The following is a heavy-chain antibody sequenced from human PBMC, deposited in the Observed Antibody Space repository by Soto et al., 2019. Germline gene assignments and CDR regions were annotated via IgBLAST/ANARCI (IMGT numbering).Heavy chain of an antibody. V-gene: IGHV1-3*01. J-gene: IGHJ5*02. CDR3: ARGIATGQLDP. CDR2: INPSNGNT. CDR1: GYPFTRYT. Sequence: GSVKVCCKASGYPFTRYTMNLVRQAPGQRLEWMGWINPSNGNTKSSQKFQDRVIITRDTSASTAYMDLSSLRSEDTALYYCARGIATGQLDPWGQGTMVTVSS. D-gene: IGHD2-15*01.